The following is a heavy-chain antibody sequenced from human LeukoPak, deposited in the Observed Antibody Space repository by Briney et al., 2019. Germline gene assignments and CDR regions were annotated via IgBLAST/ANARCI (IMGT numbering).Heavy chain of an antibody. CDR3: ARDENWGPDY. J-gene: IGHJ4*02. Sequence: ASVKVSFTASGSTFTVHYMNWDRQAPGQGLEWMGWIHAGRGDTNYAQKFQGRFTMTRDTSINILFMELSSLRSDDTAVYYCARDENWGPDYWGQGTLVTVSS. CDR2: IHAGRGDT. CDR1: GSTFTVHY. V-gene: IGHV1-2*02. D-gene: IGHD7-27*01.